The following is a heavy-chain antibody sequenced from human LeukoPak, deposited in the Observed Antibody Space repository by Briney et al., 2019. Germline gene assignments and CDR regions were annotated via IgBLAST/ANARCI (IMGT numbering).Heavy chain of an antibody. CDR2: ISSSGSSI. J-gene: IGHJ4*02. Sequence: SGGSLRLSCAASGFTFSSHTMNWVRQVPGKGLEWVASISSSGSSISYADSVRGRFSISRDNAKNSLFLQMNSLSAEDTAVYYCARRYYYEYLADYWGQGTPVIVSS. D-gene: IGHD3-22*01. CDR1: GFTFSSHT. V-gene: IGHV3-21*01. CDR3: ARRYYYEYLADY.